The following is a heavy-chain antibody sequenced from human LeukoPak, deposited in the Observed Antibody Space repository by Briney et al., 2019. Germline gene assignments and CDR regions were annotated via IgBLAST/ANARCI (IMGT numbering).Heavy chain of an antibody. D-gene: IGHD6-13*01. V-gene: IGHV3-53*01. CDR1: GFAVGSNY. J-gene: IGHJ4*02. Sequence: GGSLRLSCVASGFAVGSNYMSWVRQAPGKGLEWVSLIYSGGAIRYADSVKGRFTISRDSSKNTLFLQMNDLTVEDTARYYCARAKQQLVLNHFDYWGQGTLVTVSS. CDR3: ARAKQQLVLNHFDY. CDR2: IYSGGAI.